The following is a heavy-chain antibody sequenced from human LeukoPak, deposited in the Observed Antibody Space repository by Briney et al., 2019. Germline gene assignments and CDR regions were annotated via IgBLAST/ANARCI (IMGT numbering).Heavy chain of an antibody. J-gene: IGHJ4*02. V-gene: IGHV3-53*01. CDR1: GFSVSGTH. D-gene: IGHD3-16*01. CDR3: AKDEGTSGGGLAS. Sequence: GGSLRLSCAASGFSVSGTHMSWVRQAPGKGLEWVSAMYTGGTTYYADSVQGRFTIYRDNSKNNLYLQMNSLRAEDTAVYYCAKDEGTSGGGLASWGQGTLVSVSS. CDR2: MYTGGTT.